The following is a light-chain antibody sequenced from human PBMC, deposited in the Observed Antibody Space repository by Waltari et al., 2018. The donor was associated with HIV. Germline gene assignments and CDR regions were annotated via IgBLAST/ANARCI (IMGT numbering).Light chain of an antibody. V-gene: IGLV7-46*01. CDR2: DPT. J-gene: IGLJ3*02. CDR3: LLSYNGARV. Sequence: QAVVTQEPSLTVSPGGPVTLTCDSSPGPVTNAHYPYWLQQRPGQAPMTLILDPTKRHSWTPARFSGALLGGKAALTLSGAQSEDEAEYYCLLSYNGARVFGGGTKVTVL. CDR1: PGPVTNAHY.